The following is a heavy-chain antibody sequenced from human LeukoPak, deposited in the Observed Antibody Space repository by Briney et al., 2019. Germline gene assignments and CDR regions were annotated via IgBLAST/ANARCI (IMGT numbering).Heavy chain of an antibody. D-gene: IGHD6-13*01. CDR3: TREYAYSSSWYPLKINWFDP. V-gene: IGHV3-49*04. CDR2: IRSKAYGGTT. J-gene: IGHJ5*02. CDR1: GFTFGDYA. Sequence: GGSLRLSCTASGFTFGDYAMSWVRQAPGKGLEWVGFIRSKAYGGTTEYAASVKGRFTISRDDSKSIAYLQMNSLKTEDTAVYYCTREYAYSSSWYPLKINWFDPWGQGTLVTVSS.